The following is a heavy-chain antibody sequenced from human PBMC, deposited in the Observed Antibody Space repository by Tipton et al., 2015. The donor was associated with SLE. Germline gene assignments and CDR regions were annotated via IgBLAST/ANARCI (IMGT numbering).Heavy chain of an antibody. D-gene: IGHD3-22*01. CDR1: SFTFSNYA. Sequence: QLVQSGGGVVQPGGSLRLSCAASSFTFSNYAMHWVRQAPGKGLEWVAVVSDDGSNEYYADSVKGRITVSRDNSKNTLFLQMKSLRPEDTAVYYCARGFHSDSSGLDFWGQGTLVTVSS. J-gene: IGHJ4*02. V-gene: IGHV3-30*03. CDR3: ARGFHSDSSGLDF. CDR2: VSDDGSNE.